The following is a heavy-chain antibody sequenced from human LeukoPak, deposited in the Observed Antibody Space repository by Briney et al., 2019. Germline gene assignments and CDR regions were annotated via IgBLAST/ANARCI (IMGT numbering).Heavy chain of an antibody. V-gene: IGHV4-4*02. J-gene: IGHJ3*02. CDR2: IYHSGST. Sequence: SETLSLTCAVSGGSISSSNWWSWVRQPPGKGLEWIGEIYHSGSTNYNPSLKSRVTISVDKSKNQFSLKLSSVTAADTAVYYCARLASSPGIAVAGSSDAFDIWGQGTMVTVSS. CDR3: ARLASSPGIAVAGSSDAFDI. D-gene: IGHD6-19*01. CDR1: GGSISSSNW.